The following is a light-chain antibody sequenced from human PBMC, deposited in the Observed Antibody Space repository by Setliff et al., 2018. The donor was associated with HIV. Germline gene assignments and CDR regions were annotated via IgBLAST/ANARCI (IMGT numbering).Light chain of an antibody. CDR2: DVA. J-gene: IGLJ1*01. CDR1: SNDIGSYNY. Sequence: QSVLTQPASVSGSPGQSITIYCNGTSNDIGSYNYVSWYQQHPGKAPKLVIYDVAQRPSGGSSRFSGSKSDDTASLTISGLQTEDEADYYCNSYTSSDTYVFGSGTKVTV. V-gene: IGLV2-14*03. CDR3: NSYTSSDTYV.